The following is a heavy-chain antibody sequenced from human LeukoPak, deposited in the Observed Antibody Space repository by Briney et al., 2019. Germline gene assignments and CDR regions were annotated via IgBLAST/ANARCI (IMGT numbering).Heavy chain of an antibody. J-gene: IGHJ4*02. Sequence: ASVRVSCKTSGYTFTGYYMHWVRQAPGQGLEWMGWINPNTGGTNYAQKFQGRVTMTSDTSISTAYMELSSLKSDDTAMYYCARAPMIVVVFPPRLDFWGQGTLVTVSS. CDR3: ARAPMIVVVFPPRLDF. D-gene: IGHD3-22*01. V-gene: IGHV1-2*02. CDR1: GYTFTGYY. CDR2: INPNTGGT.